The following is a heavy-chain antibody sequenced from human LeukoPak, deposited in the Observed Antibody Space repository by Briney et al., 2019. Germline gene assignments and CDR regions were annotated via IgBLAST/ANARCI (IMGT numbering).Heavy chain of an antibody. J-gene: IGHJ4*02. D-gene: IGHD5-12*01. CDR1: GFTFSSYA. Sequence: PGGSLRLSCAASGFTFSSYAMSWVRQAPGKGLEWVSAISGSGGSTYYADSVKGRFTISRDNSKNTLYLQMNSLRAEDTAVYYCTKSGLVADYFDYWGQGTLVTVSS. V-gene: IGHV3-23*01. CDR3: TKSGLVADYFDY. CDR2: ISGSGGST.